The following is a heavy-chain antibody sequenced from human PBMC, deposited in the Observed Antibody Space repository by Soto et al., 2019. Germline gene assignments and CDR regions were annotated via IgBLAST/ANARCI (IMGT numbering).Heavy chain of an antibody. CDR1: GGSISSYY. J-gene: IGHJ6*02. Sequence: QVQLQESGPGLVKPSETLSLTCTVSGGSISSYYWSWIRQPPGKGLEWIGYIYYSGSTNYNPSLKTRVTISVDTSKNHFSPKLSSVTAADTAVYYCARALWFGSLYGMDVWGQGTTVTVSS. V-gene: IGHV4-59*01. CDR3: ARALWFGSLYGMDV. D-gene: IGHD3-10*01. CDR2: IYYSGST.